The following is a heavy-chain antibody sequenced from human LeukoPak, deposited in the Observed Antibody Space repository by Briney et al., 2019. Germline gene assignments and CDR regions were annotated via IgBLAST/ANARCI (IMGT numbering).Heavy chain of an antibody. V-gene: IGHV3-13*01. CDR2: IGTAGDT. CDR3: ARGLPRSTIYYYYGMDV. J-gene: IGHJ6*02. CDR1: GFTFSSYD. D-gene: IGHD1-26*01. Sequence: GGSLRLSCAASGFTFSSYDMHWVRQATGKGLEWVSAIGTAGDTYYPGSVKGRFTISRENAKNSLYLQMNSLRAGDTAMYYCARGLPRSTIYYYYGMDVWGQGTTVTVSS.